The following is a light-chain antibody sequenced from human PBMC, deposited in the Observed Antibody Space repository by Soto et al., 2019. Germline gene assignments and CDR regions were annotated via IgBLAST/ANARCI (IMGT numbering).Light chain of an antibody. Sequence: EVVMTQSRSTLSVSPGERATLSCRASQSVGSNLAWYQQKPGQSPSLLIYGASTRATGIPARFSGSGSGTEFSLTISSLQSEDSAVYYCEQYNNWPPYTFGQGTKLEIK. CDR3: EQYNNWPPYT. V-gene: IGKV3-15*01. CDR2: GAS. CDR1: QSVGSN. J-gene: IGKJ2*01.